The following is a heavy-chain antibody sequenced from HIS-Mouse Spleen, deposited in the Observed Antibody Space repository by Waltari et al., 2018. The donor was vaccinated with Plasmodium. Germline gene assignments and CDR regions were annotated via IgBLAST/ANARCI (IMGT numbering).Heavy chain of an antibody. CDR1: GFTFSSYD. J-gene: IGHJ3*02. V-gene: IGHV3-13*01. CDR3: ARGSYGNDAFDI. CDR2: IGTAGDT. Sequence: EVQLVESGGGLVQPGGSLRLSCAASGFTFSSYDMPWVRQATGKGLEWVSAIGTAGDTYYPGSVKGRFTISRENAKNSLYLQMNSLRAGDTAVYYCARGSYGNDAFDIWGQGTMVTVSS. D-gene: IGHD3-10*01.